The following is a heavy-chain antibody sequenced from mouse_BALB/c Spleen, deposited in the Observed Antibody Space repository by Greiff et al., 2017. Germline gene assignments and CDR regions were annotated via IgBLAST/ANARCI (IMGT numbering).Heavy chain of an antibody. D-gene: IGHD2-4*01. CDR1: GYSITSDYA. CDR2: ISYSGST. V-gene: IGHV3-2*02. CDR3: ARSGDYDAGAWFAY. Sequence: EVKLVESGPGLVKPSQSLSLTCTVTGYSITSDYAWNWIRQFPGNKLEWMGYISYSGSTSYNPSLKSRISITRDTSKNQFFLQLNSVTTEDTATYYCARSGDYDAGAWFAYWGQGTLVTVSA. J-gene: IGHJ3*01.